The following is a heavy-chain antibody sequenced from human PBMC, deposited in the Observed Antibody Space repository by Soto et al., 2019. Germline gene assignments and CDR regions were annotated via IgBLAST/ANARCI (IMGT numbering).Heavy chain of an antibody. V-gene: IGHV4-4*02. J-gene: IGHJ6*02. D-gene: IGHD3-16*01. CDR2: IYHTGHA. Sequence: SETLSLTCTVYGDSITNNHWWTWVRQSPGKGPEMIGEIYHTGHANYNPSLNSRVAISVDKSKNQFSLTLNSVTAADTAVYYCASKLGPYYYGLDVWGQGTTVTVSS. CDR1: GDSITNNHW. CDR3: ASKLGPYYYGLDV.